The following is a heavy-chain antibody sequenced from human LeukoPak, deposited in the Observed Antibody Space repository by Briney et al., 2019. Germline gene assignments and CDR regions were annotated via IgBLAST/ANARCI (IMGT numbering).Heavy chain of an antibody. Sequence: PSETLSLTCTVSGGSISSYYWSWIRQPPGKGLEWIGYIYYSGSTNYNPSLKSRVTISVDTSKNQFSLKLSSVTAADTAVYYCARGSPPLYFDYWGQGTLVTVSS. CDR2: IYYSGST. J-gene: IGHJ4*02. V-gene: IGHV4-59*01. CDR1: GGSISSYY. CDR3: ARGSPPLYFDY.